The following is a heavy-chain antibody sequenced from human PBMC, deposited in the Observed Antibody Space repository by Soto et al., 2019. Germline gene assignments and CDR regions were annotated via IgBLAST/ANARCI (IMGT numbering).Heavy chain of an antibody. CDR2: IVVGSGNT. V-gene: IGHV1-58*02. D-gene: IGHD6-19*01. CDR1: GFTFTSSA. CDR3: AADRGIAVAGIPYYGMDV. Sequence: ASVKVSCKASGFTFTSSAMQWVRQALGQRLEWIGWIVVGSGNTNYAQKFQERVTITRDMSTSTAYMELSSLRAEDTAVYYCAADRGIAVAGIPYYGMDVWGQGTTVTVSS. J-gene: IGHJ6*02.